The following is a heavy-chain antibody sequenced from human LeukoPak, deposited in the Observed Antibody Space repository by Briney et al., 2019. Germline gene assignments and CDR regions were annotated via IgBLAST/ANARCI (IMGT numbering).Heavy chain of an antibody. Sequence: PGGSLRLSCAASGFTFSSYSMNWVRQSPGKGLEWVSSISSSSSYIYYADSVKGRFTISRENAKKSLDLQMNSRGAEDTAVYYCARGSGISFSWFDPWGQGTLVTVSS. J-gene: IGHJ5*02. CDR1: GFTFSSYS. D-gene: IGHD1-1*01. CDR2: ISSSSSYI. CDR3: ARGSGISFSWFDP. V-gene: IGHV3-21*01.